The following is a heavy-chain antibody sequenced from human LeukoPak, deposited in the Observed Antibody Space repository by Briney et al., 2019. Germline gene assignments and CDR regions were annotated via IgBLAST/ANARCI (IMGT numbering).Heavy chain of an antibody. D-gene: IGHD3-16*01. Sequence: GGSLRLSCAASGFTFSIYAMNWVRQAPGKGLEWVSAISGSGDSTYYADSVKGRFTTSRDTSKNTLYLQMNSLRAEDTAVYYCAKDHDYVWGSKFDYWGRGTLVTVSS. CDR2: ISGSGDST. V-gene: IGHV3-23*01. CDR1: GFTFSIYA. J-gene: IGHJ4*02. CDR3: AKDHDYVWGSKFDY.